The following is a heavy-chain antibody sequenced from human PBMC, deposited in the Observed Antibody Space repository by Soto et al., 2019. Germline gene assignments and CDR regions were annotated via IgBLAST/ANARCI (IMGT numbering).Heavy chain of an antibody. Sequence: PGGSLRLSCAASGFTVTNNYMTWVRQAPGKGLEWVSVIYSGGTTYYTDSVKGRFTISRDNSKNTLFLQMNSLRGEDTAVYYCARGGSSGIPIGAFDIWGQGTMVTVSS. J-gene: IGHJ3*02. D-gene: IGHD3-22*01. V-gene: IGHV3-66*01. CDR3: ARGGSSGIPIGAFDI. CDR1: GFTVTNNY. CDR2: IYSGGTT.